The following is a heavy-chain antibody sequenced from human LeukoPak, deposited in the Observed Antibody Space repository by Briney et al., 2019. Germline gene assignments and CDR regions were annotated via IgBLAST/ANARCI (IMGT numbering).Heavy chain of an antibody. J-gene: IGHJ5*02. CDR3: AKGHCSGGSCGWSWFDP. CDR2: ISGSGGST. CDR1: GFTFSSYA. V-gene: IGHV3-23*01. D-gene: IGHD2-15*01. Sequence: GGSLRLSCAASGFTFSSYAMSWVRQAPGKGLEWVSAISGSGGSTYYADSVKGRFTISRDNSKNTLYLQMNSLRAEDTAVYYCAKGHCSGGSCGWSWFDPWGQGTLVTVSS.